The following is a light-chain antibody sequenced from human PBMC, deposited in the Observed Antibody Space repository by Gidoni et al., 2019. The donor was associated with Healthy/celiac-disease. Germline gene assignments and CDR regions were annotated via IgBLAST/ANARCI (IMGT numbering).Light chain of an antibody. CDR3: QQYNNWTT. CDR1: QSVSSN. CDR2: GAS. V-gene: IGKV3-15*01. Sequence: IVMTQSPATLSVSPGERATLSCRASQSVSSNLAWYQQKPGQAPRLLIYGASTRATGIPARFSGSGSGTEFTLTISSLQSEDFAVYYCQQYNNWTTFGPXTKVDIK. J-gene: IGKJ3*01.